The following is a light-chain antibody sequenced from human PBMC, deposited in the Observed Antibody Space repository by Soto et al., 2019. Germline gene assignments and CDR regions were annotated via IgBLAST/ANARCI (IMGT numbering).Light chain of an antibody. Sequence: QSALTQPASVSGSPGQSITISCTGTSSDVGSYNLVSWYQQHPGKAPKLMIYEGNKRPSGVSNRFSGSKSANTASLTISGLQTEDEADYYCCSYAGTNTFVFVTGTKVTAL. J-gene: IGLJ1*01. CDR1: SSDVGSYNL. V-gene: IGLV2-23*01. CDR2: EGN. CDR3: CSYAGTNTFV.